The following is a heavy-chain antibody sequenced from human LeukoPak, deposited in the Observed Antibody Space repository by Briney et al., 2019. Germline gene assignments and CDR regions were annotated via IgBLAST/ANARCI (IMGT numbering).Heavy chain of an antibody. CDR3: AKDQDSSGWEAFDY. J-gene: IGHJ4*02. CDR2: ISGSGGST. D-gene: IGHD6-19*01. V-gene: IGHV3-23*01. Sequence: GGSLRLSYAASGFTFSSYAMSWVRQAPGKGLEWVSAISGSGGSTYYADSVKGRFTISRDNSKNTLYLQMNSLRAEDTAVYYCAKDQDSSGWEAFDYWGQGTLVTVSS. CDR1: GFTFSSYA.